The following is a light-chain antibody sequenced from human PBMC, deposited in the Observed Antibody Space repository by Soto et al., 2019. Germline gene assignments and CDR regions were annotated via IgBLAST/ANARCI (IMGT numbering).Light chain of an antibody. V-gene: IGKV3-20*01. CDR3: QHYGFSLWT. J-gene: IGKJ1*01. Sequence: VSVNKGERATLSCRASQSVSSNLAWYQQKPGQAPRLLIYGASTRATGIPDRFSGSGSGTDFTLTITRLEPEDFAVYYCQHYGFSLWT. CDR2: GAS. CDR1: QSVSSN.